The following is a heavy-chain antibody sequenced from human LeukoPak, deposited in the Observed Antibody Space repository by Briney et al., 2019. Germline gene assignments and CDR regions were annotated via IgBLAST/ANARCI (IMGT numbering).Heavy chain of an antibody. Sequence: GGSLRLSCATSGFTFSSYGMSWVRQAPGKGLEWVSAISGSGGSTYYADSVKGRVTISRDNSKNTLYLQMSNLRVEDTATYYCAKGLRYSNKWYSWFDPWGQGTPVTVSS. V-gene: IGHV3-23*01. D-gene: IGHD5-12*01. CDR3: AKGLRYSNKWYSWFDP. J-gene: IGHJ5*02. CDR2: ISGSGGST. CDR1: GFTFSSYG.